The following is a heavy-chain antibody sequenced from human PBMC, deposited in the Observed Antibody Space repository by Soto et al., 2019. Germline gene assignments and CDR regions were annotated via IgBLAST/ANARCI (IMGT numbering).Heavy chain of an antibody. CDR2: INHSGST. J-gene: IGHJ6*03. Sequence: SETLSLTCAVYGGSFSGYYWSWIRQPPGKGLEWIGEINHSGSTNYNPSLKSRVTISVDTSKNQFSLKLSSVTAADTAVYYCARARRLYYYYYMDVWGKGTTVTVSS. CDR3: ARARRLYYYYYMDV. CDR1: GGSFSGYY. V-gene: IGHV4-34*01.